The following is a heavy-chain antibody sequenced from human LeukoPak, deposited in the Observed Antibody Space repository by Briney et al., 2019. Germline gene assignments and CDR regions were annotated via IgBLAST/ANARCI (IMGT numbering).Heavy chain of an antibody. CDR3: ARGKYSFDY. CDR2: ISSSGSTI. Sequence: PGGSLRLSCAASGFTFSDSYTSWIRQAPGKGLEYISYISSSGSTIYYADSVKGRFTLSRDNAKNSLSLEMNSLRAEDTAVYYCARGKYSFDYWGQGTLVTVSS. J-gene: IGHJ4*02. CDR1: GFTFSDSY. V-gene: IGHV3-11*01.